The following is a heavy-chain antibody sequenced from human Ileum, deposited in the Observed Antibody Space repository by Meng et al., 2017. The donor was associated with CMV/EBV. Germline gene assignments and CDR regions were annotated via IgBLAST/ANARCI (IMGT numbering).Heavy chain of an antibody. D-gene: IGHD6-13*01. V-gene: IGHV3-74*01. Sequence: GESLKISCAASGFTFSSYWMHWVRQAPGKGLVWVSRVNSDGSSTSYADSVKGRFTISRDNAKNTLYLQMNSLRAEDTAVYYCARYPGIAAADFDYWGQGTLVTVSS. CDR3: ARYPGIAAADFDY. CDR1: GFTFSSYW. CDR2: VNSDGSST. J-gene: IGHJ4*02.